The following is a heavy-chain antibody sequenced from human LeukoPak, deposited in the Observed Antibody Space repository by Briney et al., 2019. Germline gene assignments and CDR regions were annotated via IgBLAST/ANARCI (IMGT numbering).Heavy chain of an antibody. CDR3: VGQIAVAGHFDY. CDR2: IYPGDSDT. Sequence: IIYPGDSDTRYSPSFQGQVTISADKSISTAYLQWSSLKASDTAMYYCVGQIAVAGHFDYWGQGTLVTVSS. D-gene: IGHD6-13*01. V-gene: IGHV5-51*01. J-gene: IGHJ4*02.